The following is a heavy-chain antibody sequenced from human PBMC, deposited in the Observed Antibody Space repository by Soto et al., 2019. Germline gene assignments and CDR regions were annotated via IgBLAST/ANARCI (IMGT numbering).Heavy chain of an antibody. CDR1: GGTFSSYA. V-gene: IGHV1-69*12. D-gene: IGHD3-9*01. Sequence: QVQLVQSGAEVKKPGSSVKVSCKASGGTFSSYAISWVRQAPGQGLEWMGGVIPIFGTANDAQKFQGRVTITADESTSTAYMELSSLRSEDTAVYYCARARDYDILTGLRWYYGMDVWGQGTTVTVSS. J-gene: IGHJ6*02. CDR2: VIPIFGTA. CDR3: ARARDYDILTGLRWYYGMDV.